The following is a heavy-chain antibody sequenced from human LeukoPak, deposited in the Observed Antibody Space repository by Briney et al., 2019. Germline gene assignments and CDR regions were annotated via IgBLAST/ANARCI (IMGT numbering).Heavy chain of an antibody. J-gene: IGHJ6*02. Sequence: ASVKVSCKASGYTFTSYDINWVRQATGQGLEWMGWMNPNSGNTGYAQKFQGRVTMTRNTSISTAYTELSSLRSEDTAVYYCARGIAAAGPHYYYYGMDVWGQGTTVTVSS. V-gene: IGHV1-8*01. D-gene: IGHD6-13*01. CDR2: MNPNSGNT. CDR1: GYTFTSYD. CDR3: ARGIAAAGPHYYYYGMDV.